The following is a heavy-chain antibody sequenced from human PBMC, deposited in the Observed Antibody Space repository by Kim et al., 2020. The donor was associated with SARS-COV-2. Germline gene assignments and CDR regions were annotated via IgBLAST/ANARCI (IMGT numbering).Heavy chain of an antibody. CDR1: GYSFTSYW. J-gene: IGHJ5*02. V-gene: IGHV5-51*01. Sequence: GASLKISCKGSGYSFTSYWIGWVRQMPGKGLEWMGIIYPGDSDTRYSPSFQGQVTISADKSISTAYLQWSSLKASDTAMYYCARLPDGDYEVINWFDPWGQGTLVTVSS. CDR2: IYPGDSDT. D-gene: IGHD4-17*01. CDR3: ARLPDGDYEVINWFDP.